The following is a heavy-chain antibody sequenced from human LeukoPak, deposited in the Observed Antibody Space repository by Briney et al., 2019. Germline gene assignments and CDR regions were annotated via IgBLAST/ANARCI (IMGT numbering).Heavy chain of an antibody. Sequence: SETLSLTCAVYGGSFSGYYWSWIRRSPGKGLEWIGEINHSGSINYNPSLKSRVTVSVDSSRNQFSLILGSVTAADTAVYYCAFTTGNYYLDYWGQGTRVTVSS. V-gene: IGHV4-34*01. J-gene: IGHJ4*02. D-gene: IGHD1-7*01. CDR1: GGSFSGYY. CDR3: AFTTGNYYLDY. CDR2: INHSGSI.